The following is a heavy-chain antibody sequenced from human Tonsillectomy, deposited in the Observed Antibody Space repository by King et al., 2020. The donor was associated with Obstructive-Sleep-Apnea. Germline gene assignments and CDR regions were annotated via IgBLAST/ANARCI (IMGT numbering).Heavy chain of an antibody. Sequence: QLQESGPGLVKPSGTLSLTCAVSGGSISSSHWWNWVRQPPGKGLEWIGEIYHTGSANYNPSLKSRVTISVDKSKNHFSLKLSSLTAADTAVYYCWRSPHSLPLYYFDYWGQGTLVTVSS. D-gene: IGHD6-13*01. J-gene: IGHJ4*02. V-gene: IGHV4-4*02. CDR2: IYHTGSA. CDR1: GGSISSSHW. CDR3: WRSPHSLPLYYFDY.